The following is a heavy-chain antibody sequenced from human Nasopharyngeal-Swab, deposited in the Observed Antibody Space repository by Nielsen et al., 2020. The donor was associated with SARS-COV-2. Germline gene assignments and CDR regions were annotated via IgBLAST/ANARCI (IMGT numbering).Heavy chain of an antibody. CDR2: IKQDGSEK. CDR1: GFTFSSYW. V-gene: IGHV3-7*01. Sequence: GGSLRLSCAASGFTFSSYWMSWVRQAPGKGLEWVANIKQDGSEKYYVDSVKGRFTISRGNAKNSLYLQMNSLRAEDTAVYYCARDVRIFGVVIITYYYYYMDVWGKGTTVTVSS. D-gene: IGHD3-3*01. J-gene: IGHJ6*03. CDR3: ARDVRIFGVVIITYYYYYMDV.